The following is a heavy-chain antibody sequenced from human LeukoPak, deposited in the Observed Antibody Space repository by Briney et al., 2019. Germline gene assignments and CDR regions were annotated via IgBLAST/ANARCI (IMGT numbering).Heavy chain of an antibody. CDR1: GGSISSYY. CDR3: ARMFPAAYPDYYYYMDV. J-gene: IGHJ6*03. V-gene: IGHV4-59*12. CDR2: IYYSGST. Sequence: SETLSLTCIVSGGSISSYYWSWIRQPPGKGLEWIGYIYYSGSTNYKPSLKSRVTISVATSKNQFSLRLSSATAADTAVYYCARMFPAAYPDYYYYMDVWGKGTTVTVSS. D-gene: IGHD2-2*01.